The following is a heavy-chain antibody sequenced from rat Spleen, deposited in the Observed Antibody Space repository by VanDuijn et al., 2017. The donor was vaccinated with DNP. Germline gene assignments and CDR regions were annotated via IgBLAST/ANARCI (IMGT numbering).Heavy chain of an antibody. J-gene: IGHJ3*01. V-gene: IGHV5-22*01. CDR1: GFTFSDYY. Sequence: EVRLVESGGGLVQPGRSLKLSCAASGFTFSDYYMAWVRQAPTKGLELVAYISYFGDNTYSGDSVKGRFTISRDNAKRTLYLQMNSLRSEDMATYYCARQETTVYNWFAYWGQGTLVTVSS. D-gene: IGHD1-11*01. CDR2: ISYFGDNT. CDR3: ARQETTVYNWFAY.